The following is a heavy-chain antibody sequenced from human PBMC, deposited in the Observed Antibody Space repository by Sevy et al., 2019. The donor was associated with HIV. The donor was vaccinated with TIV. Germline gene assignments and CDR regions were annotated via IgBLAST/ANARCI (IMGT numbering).Heavy chain of an antibody. D-gene: IGHD3-10*01. CDR1: GFNFSTYA. CDR3: ARDARGDAARPDY. V-gene: IGHV3-30*09. Sequence: GGSLRLSCSASGFNFSTYAMHWVRQAPGKGLEWVAVISSDVGRKYYAASVRGRFAISRDNSKNTLSLQMSSLRGEDTDVYYCARDARGDAARPDYWGQGTLVTVSS. J-gene: IGHJ4*02. CDR2: ISSDVGRK.